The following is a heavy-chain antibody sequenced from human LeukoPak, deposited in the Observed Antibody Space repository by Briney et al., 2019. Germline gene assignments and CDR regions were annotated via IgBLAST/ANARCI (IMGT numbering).Heavy chain of an antibody. CDR3: ARGGLSIMGY. J-gene: IGHJ4*02. CDR1: GFTFSSYG. V-gene: IGHV3-33*01. D-gene: IGHD2/OR15-2a*01. CDR2: IWYDGSNK. Sequence: PGGSLRLSCAASGFTFSSYGMHWVRQAPGKGLEWVAVIWYDGSNKYYADSVKGRFTISRDNARNSLYLQMNSLRAEDTAVYFCARGGLSIMGYWGQGTLVTVSS.